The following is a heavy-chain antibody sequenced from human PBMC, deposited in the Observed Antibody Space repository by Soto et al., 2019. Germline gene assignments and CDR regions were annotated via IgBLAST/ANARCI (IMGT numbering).Heavy chain of an antibody. CDR2: THYSGST. D-gene: IGHD1-1*01. Sequence: QVQLQESGPGLVKPSETLSLTCTVSGGSISSYYWNWIRQPPGKGLKWIGYTHYSGSTNYNPSLTSLVTISVDTSRNQFSLKLNSVTAADTAVYYCARSGGSLDYWGQGTLVTVSS. V-gene: IGHV4-59*01. CDR3: ARSGGSLDY. J-gene: IGHJ4*02. CDR1: GGSISSYY.